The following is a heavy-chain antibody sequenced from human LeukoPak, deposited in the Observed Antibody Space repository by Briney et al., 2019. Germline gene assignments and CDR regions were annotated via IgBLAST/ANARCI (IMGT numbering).Heavy chain of an antibody. D-gene: IGHD2-2*01. Sequence: SQTLSLTCSVSGYSISSGDYYWTWIRQSAGRGLEWIGRVDLSGTTNYNPSHISRVTVSVDTSKNQFSLDLTSVTAADTAIYYCAREGAYCSGTDCFATTVDRWGPGTLVTVSS. CDR3: AREGAYCSGTDCFATTVDR. CDR1: GYSISSGDYY. V-gene: IGHV4-61*02. J-gene: IGHJ5*02. CDR2: VDLSGTT.